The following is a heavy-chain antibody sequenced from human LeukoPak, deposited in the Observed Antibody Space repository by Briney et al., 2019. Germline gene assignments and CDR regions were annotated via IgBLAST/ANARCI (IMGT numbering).Heavy chain of an antibody. J-gene: IGHJ3*02. CDR3: AREGSYYYDSSGYNDAFDI. V-gene: IGHV3-23*01. CDR1: GFTFSSSA. D-gene: IGHD3-22*01. CDR2: ISGSGGTT. Sequence: GGSLRLSCAASGFTFSSSAMSWVRHSPGKGLEGVSGISGSGGTTYYADSVKGRFTISRDNSQNTLYLQMNSLRAEDTAVYYCAREGSYYYDSSGYNDAFDIWGQGTMVTVSS.